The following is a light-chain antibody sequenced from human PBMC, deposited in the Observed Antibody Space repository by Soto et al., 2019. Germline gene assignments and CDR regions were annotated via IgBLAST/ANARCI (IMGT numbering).Light chain of an antibody. CDR3: SSYTSISTVV. J-gene: IGLJ2*01. V-gene: IGLV2-14*01. Sequence: QSVLTQPASVSGSPGQSITISCTGTSSDVGGYNYVSWFQQYPGKAPKLTIYDVSNRPSGVSSRFSGSKSGNTASLTISGLQAEDEADYYCSSYTSISTVVFGGGTQLTVL. CDR2: DVS. CDR1: SSDVGGYNY.